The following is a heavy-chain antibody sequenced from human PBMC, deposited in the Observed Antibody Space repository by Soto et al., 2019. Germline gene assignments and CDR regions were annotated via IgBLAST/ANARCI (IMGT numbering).Heavy chain of an antibody. V-gene: IGHV3-7*01. CDR3: ARDIGFDYVN. J-gene: IGHJ4*02. Sequence: PGGSLRLSCAVSEFNVMSYWMSWVRQAPGKGLEWVASIKEDGSEIYYLQSVRGRFTISRDSAGNALHLAMNYLSAEDTGVYFCARDIGFDYVNCGQGPLVPVP. CDR2: IKEDGSEI. CDR1: EFNVMSYW. D-gene: IGHD3-16*01.